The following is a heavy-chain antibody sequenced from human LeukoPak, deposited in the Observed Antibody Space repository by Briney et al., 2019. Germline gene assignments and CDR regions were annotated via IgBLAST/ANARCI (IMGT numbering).Heavy chain of an antibody. CDR3: ARGVAWFGDDAFDI. V-gene: IGHV1-69*06. CDR2: IIPIFGTA. Sequence: SVKVSCKASGGTFSSYAFSWVRQAPGQGLEWMGGIIPIFGTANYAQKFQGRVTITADKSTSTAYMELSSLRSEDTAVYYCARGVAWFGDDAFDIWGQGTMVTVSS. CDR1: GGTFSSYA. D-gene: IGHD3-10*01. J-gene: IGHJ3*02.